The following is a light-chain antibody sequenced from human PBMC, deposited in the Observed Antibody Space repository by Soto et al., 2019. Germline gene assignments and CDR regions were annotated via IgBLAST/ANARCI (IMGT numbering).Light chain of an antibody. J-gene: IGKJ5*01. CDR1: QSVSTY. CDR3: QQRSNWPIT. CDR2: DAS. Sequence: DIVMTQSPASLSASLGDRATLSCRASQSVSTYLAWYQQKPGQAPSLLIYDASNMHTGIPARFSGSGSGTDFTLTITSLEPEDFAVYYCQQRSNWPITFGQGTRLEI. V-gene: IGKV3-11*01.